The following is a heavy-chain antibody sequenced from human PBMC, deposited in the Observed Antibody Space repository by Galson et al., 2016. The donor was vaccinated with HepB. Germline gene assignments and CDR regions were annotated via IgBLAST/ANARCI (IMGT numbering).Heavy chain of an antibody. CDR2: TYYRSKYYN. CDR1: GDSVSSNSGA. D-gene: IGHD3-10*01. Sequence: CAISGDSVSSNSGAWNWIRQSPSRGLEWLGRTYYRSKYYNDYAVSVKSRITINPDTSKNQFSLQLNSVTPEDTAVYYCARAGGLNVNFYFDYWGQGTLVTVSS. V-gene: IGHV6-1*01. CDR3: ARAGGLNVNFYFDY. J-gene: IGHJ4*02.